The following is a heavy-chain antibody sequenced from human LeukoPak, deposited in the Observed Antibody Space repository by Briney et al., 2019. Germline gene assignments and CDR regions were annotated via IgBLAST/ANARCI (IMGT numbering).Heavy chain of an antibody. J-gene: IGHJ4*02. CDR3: ARVGGGDYVWGSYRRPFDY. CDR1: GGSISSSSYY. CDR2: IYYSGST. V-gene: IGHV4-39*07. D-gene: IGHD3-16*02. Sequence: SETLSLTCTVSGGSISSSSYYWGWIRQPPGKGLEWIGSIYYSGSTYYNPSLKSRVTISVDTSKNQFSLKLSALTAADTAVYYCARVGGGDYVWGSYRRPFDYWGQGTLVTVSS.